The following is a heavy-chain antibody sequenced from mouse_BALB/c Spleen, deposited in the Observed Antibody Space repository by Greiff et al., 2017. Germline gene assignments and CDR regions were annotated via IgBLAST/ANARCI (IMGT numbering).Heavy chain of an antibody. CDR3: ARRYYGSSPAWFAY. D-gene: IGHD1-1*01. J-gene: IGHJ3*01. Sequence: QVQLQQSGAELVRPGTSVKVSCKASGYAFTNYLIEWVKQRPGQGLEWIGVINPGSGGTNYNEKFKGKATLTADKSSSTAYMQLSSLTSDDSAVYFCARRYYGSSPAWFAYWGQGTLVTVSA. V-gene: IGHV1-54*01. CDR2: INPGSGGT. CDR1: GYAFTNYL.